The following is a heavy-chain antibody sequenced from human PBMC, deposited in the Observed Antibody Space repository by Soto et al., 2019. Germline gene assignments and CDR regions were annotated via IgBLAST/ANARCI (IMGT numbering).Heavy chain of an antibody. CDR2: ISSNGGST. V-gene: IGHV3-64*01. D-gene: IGHD6-19*01. CDR3: ARQWLDSYYFDY. CDR1: GFTFSSYA. Sequence: EVQLVESGGGLVQPGGSLRLSCAASGFTFSSYAMHWVRQAPGKGLEYVSAISSNGGSTYYANSVKGRFNISRDNSKNTLYLQMVSLRAEDMAVYYCARQWLDSYYFDYWGQGTLVTVSS. J-gene: IGHJ4*02.